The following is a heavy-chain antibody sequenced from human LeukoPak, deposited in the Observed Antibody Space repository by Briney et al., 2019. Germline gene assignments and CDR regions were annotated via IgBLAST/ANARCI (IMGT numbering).Heavy chain of an antibody. CDR1: GYIFSTFG. J-gene: IGHJ4*02. CDR3: ARGEYNYYDSSAYYYYFDC. Sequence: GGTLRLSCATSGYIFSTFGMSWVRQAPGKGLEWVSSISGSGDSTYYADSVKGRFTISRDNAKNSLYLQMNSLSAEDTALYYCARGEYNYYDSSAYYYYFDCWGQGTLVTVSS. CDR2: ISGSGDST. D-gene: IGHD3-22*01. V-gene: IGHV3-23*01.